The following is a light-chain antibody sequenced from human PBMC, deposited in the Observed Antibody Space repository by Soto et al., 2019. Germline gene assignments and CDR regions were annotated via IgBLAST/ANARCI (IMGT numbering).Light chain of an antibody. CDR2: DAS. J-gene: IGKJ4*01. V-gene: IGKV3-11*01. Sequence: ESVLTQSPATLSLSPGDRATLSCRASQSITNSLDWYRHQPGQPPRLLIYDASKRATGIPARFIGSGSGTHFTLTISSLEPEDFGLYYCQQRSNWPSVTFGGGTKVEIK. CDR3: QQRSNWPSVT. CDR1: QSITNS.